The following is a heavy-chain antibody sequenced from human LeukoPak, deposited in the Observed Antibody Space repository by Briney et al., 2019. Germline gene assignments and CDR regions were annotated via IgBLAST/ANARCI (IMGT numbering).Heavy chain of an antibody. V-gene: IGHV1-8*01. Sequence: ASVTVSCTASGYTFTSYDINWVRQATGQGLEWMGWMNPNSGNTGYAQKFQGRVTMTRNTSISTAYMELSSLRSEDTAVYYCARGYGSGSYDYYYYMDVWGKGTTVTVSS. CDR2: MNPNSGNT. CDR3: ARGYGSGSYDYYYYMDV. J-gene: IGHJ6*03. CDR1: GYTFTSYD. D-gene: IGHD3-10*01.